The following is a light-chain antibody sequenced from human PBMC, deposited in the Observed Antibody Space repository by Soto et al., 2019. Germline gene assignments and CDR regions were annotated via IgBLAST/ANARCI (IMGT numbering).Light chain of an antibody. CDR3: LQSYTTPIT. V-gene: IGKV1-39*01. CDR1: QTISSH. CDR2: AAS. Sequence: DIQMTQSPSSLSASVGDRVIITCLASQTISSHLNWYQQKPGKAPNLLVYAASSLQSGVPSRFTGSGSGTDFTLNTSSLQPEDFATYFCLQSYTTPITFGQGTRLEI. J-gene: IGKJ5*01.